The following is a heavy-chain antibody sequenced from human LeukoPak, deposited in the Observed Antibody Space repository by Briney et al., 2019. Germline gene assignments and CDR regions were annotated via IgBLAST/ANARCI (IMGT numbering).Heavy chain of an antibody. V-gene: IGHV1-46*01. J-gene: IGHJ6*02. CDR2: INPSGGST. CDR3: ARNGISVVVPAATYYYYGMDV. D-gene: IGHD2-2*01. Sequence: ASVKVSCKASGYTFTSYGISWVRQAPGQGLEWMGIINPSGGSTSYAQKFQGRVTMTRDTSTSTVYMELSSLRSEDTAVYYCARNGISVVVPAATYYYYGMDVWGQGTTVTVSS. CDR1: GYTFTSYG.